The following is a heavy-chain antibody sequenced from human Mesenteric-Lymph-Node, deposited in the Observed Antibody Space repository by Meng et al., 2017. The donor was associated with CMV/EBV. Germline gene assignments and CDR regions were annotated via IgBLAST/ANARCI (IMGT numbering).Heavy chain of an antibody. CDR3: ARFIAAAEGSDGFDI. CDR2: ISDSGDNT. D-gene: IGHD6-13*01. J-gene: IGHJ3*02. Sequence: GGSLRLSCAASGLTFNDYAMNWVRQAPGKGLEWVSAISDSGDNTYFADSVRGRFTISRDNSKNALYLQMSSLRLEDTATYYCARFIAAAEGSDGFDIWGQGTMVTVSS. CDR1: GLTFNDYA. V-gene: IGHV3-23*01.